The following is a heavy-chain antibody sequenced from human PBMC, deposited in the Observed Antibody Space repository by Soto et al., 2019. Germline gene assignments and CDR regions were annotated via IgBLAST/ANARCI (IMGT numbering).Heavy chain of an antibody. CDR2: TYYRSKWYN. V-gene: IGHV6-1*01. J-gene: IGHJ6*02. CDR3: ARDVRRVGDPTNYYSGIDV. D-gene: IGHD1-26*01. Sequence: SQTLSLTCAISGDSVSSNSAAWNWIRQSPSKGLEWLGRTYYRSKWYNDYAVSVKSRITINPDTSKNQFSLQLNSVTPEDTAVYYCARDVRRVGDPTNYYSGIDVWGQGTTVTVSS. CDR1: GDSVSSNSAA.